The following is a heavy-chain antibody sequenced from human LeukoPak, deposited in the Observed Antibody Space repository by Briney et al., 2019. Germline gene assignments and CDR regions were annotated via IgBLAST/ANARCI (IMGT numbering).Heavy chain of an antibody. CDR1: GFTFSSYA. CDR3: ARARGVSTGYRPIDY. D-gene: IGHD3-22*01. J-gene: IGHJ4*02. CDR2: VSSNGAKT. V-gene: IGHV3-23*01. Sequence: GGSLRLSCAASGFTFSSYAITWVRQAPGKGLEWVSAVSSNGAKTYYADSVKGRFTISRDNYKNMVFLQMNSLRAEDTAVYYCARARGVSTGYRPIDYWGQGTLVTVSS.